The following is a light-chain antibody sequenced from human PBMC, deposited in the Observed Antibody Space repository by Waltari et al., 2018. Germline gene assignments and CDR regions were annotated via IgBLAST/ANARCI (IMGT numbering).Light chain of an antibody. CDR3: SSYTRSSTWV. Sequence: HSALTQPASVSGSPGQSITISCTGTSSDVGAYDYVPWYQQYPGKAPKLMIYDVRNRPLGVSNRFSGSKSGITASLSISGVQAEDEAYYYCSSYTRSSTWVFGGGTKLTVL. CDR2: DVR. CDR1: SSDVGAYDY. V-gene: IGLV2-14*03. J-gene: IGLJ3*02.